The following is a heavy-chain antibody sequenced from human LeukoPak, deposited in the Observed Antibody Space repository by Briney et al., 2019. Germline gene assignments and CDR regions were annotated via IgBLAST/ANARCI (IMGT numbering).Heavy chain of an antibody. D-gene: IGHD5-18*01. CDR1: GGSISSYY. Sequence: PSETLSLTCTVSGGSISSYYWSWIRQPPGKGLEWIGYIYYSGSTNYNPSLKSRVTISVDTSKNQFSLKLSSVTAADTAVYYCARRTSGYSYGSPLLAFDIWGQGTMVTVSS. CDR2: IYYSGST. J-gene: IGHJ3*02. CDR3: ARRTSGYSYGSPLLAFDI. V-gene: IGHV4-59*08.